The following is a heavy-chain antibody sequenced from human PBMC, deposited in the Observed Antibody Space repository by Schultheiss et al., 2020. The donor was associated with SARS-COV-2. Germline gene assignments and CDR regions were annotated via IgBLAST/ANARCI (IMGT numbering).Heavy chain of an antibody. J-gene: IGHJ5*02. CDR2: ISSSSSTR. CDR1: GFTFSSYS. CDR3: ARGFNDIFRWFDP. V-gene: IGHV3-48*04. Sequence: GGSLRLSCAASGFTFSSYSMNWVRQAPGKGLEWVSYISSSSSTRYYADSVKGRFTISRDNAKNSLYLQMNSLRAEDTAVYYCARGFNDIFRWFDPWGQGTLVTVSS. D-gene: IGHD3-9*01.